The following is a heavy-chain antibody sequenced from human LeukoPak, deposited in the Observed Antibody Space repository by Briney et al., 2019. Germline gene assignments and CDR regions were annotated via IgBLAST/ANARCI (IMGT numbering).Heavy chain of an antibody. CDR2: INTNTGNP. Sequence: GASVKVSCKASGYTFTSYAMNWVRQAPGQGLEWMGWINTNTGNPTYAQGFTGRFVFSLDTSVSTAYLQISSLKAEDTAVYYCARDVTDCGGDCYDSEVFDYWGQGTLVTVSS. J-gene: IGHJ4*02. D-gene: IGHD2-21*02. CDR1: GYTFTSYA. V-gene: IGHV7-4-1*02. CDR3: ARDVTDCGGDCYDSEVFDY.